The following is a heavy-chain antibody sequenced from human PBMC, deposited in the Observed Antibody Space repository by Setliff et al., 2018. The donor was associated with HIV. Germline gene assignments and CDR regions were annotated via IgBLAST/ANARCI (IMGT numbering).Heavy chain of an antibody. D-gene: IGHD2-15*01. CDR3: AKGVYCSGGSCYPPYMDV. V-gene: IGHV3-30*02. Sequence: PGGSLRLSCAASGFIFSDYGIHWVRQAPGKGLEWVAVIWYDGTTKYYTDSVRGRFTISRDDSKNTLYLQMNSLRNEDTAVYYCAKGVYCSGGSCYPPYMDVWGKGTAVTVSS. CDR2: IWYDGTTK. CDR1: GFIFSDYG. J-gene: IGHJ6*03.